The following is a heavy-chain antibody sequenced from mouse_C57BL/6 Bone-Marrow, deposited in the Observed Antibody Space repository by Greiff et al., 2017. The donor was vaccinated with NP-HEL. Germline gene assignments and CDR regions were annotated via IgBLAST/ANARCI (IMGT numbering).Heavy chain of an antibody. CDR2: IDPENGDT. D-gene: IGHD2-3*01. CDR1: GFNIKDDY. CDR3: TILIYDGYYPYYFDY. J-gene: IGHJ2*01. Sequence: VQLQQSGAELVRPGASVKLSCTASGFNIKDDYMHWVKQRPEQGLEWIGWIDPENGDTEYASKFQGKATITADTSSNTAYLQLSSLTSEDTAVYYCTILIYDGYYPYYFDYWGKGTTLTVSS. V-gene: IGHV14-4*01.